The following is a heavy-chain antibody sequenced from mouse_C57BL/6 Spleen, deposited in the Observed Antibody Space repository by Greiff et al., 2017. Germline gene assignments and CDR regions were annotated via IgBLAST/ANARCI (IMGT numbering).Heavy chain of an antibody. V-gene: IGHV10-3*01. CDR2: IRSKSSNYAT. CDR1: GFTFNTYA. D-gene: IGHD2-1*01. CDR3: VRDLLTGSWFAY. Sequence: EVKLVESGGGLVQPKGSLKLSCAASGFTFNTYAMHWVRQAPGKGLEWVARIRSKSSNYATYYADTVKDRFTISRDESQSMLYLQMNNLKTEDTAMYYCVRDLLTGSWFAYWGQGTLVTVAA. J-gene: IGHJ3*01.